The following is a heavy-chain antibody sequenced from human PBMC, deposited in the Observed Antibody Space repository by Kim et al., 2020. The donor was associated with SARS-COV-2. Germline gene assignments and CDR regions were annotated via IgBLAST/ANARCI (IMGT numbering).Heavy chain of an antibody. CDR1: GYSFTSYW. Sequence: GESLKISCKGSGYSFTSYWIGWVRQMPGKGLEWMGIIYPGDSDTRYSPSFQGQVTISADKSISTAYLQWSSLKASDTAMYYCARQTGMATIDYYYGMDVWGQGTTVTVSS. CDR3: ARQTGMATIDYYYGMDV. CDR2: IYPGDSDT. V-gene: IGHV5-51*01. J-gene: IGHJ6*02. D-gene: IGHD5-12*01.